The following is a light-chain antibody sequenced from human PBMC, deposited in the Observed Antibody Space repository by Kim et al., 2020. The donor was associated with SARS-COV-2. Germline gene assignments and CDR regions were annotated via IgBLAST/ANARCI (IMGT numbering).Light chain of an antibody. CDR3: QQSYNFPRT. CDR1: QSVSGW. CDR2: RTS. J-gene: IGKJ1*01. Sequence: ASVGDRVTVTCRASQSVSGWLNWYQQKPGKAPHLLIYRTSTLQTGVPPRFSGSASGTDFTLTINTLQPEDFATYYCQQSYNFPRTFGQGTKVDIQ. V-gene: IGKV1-39*01.